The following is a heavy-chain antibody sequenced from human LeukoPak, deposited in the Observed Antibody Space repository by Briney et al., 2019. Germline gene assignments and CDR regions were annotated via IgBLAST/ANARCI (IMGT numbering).Heavy chain of an antibody. CDR1: GFTFSSYP. J-gene: IGHJ4*02. V-gene: IGHV3-23*01. CDR3: AKAPRGCQWFVEY. D-gene: IGHD3-22*01. CDR2: ISGSGCSN. Sequence: PGGSLRLSCAASGFTFSSYPMSWVRGAPGKGLEWVSAISGSGCSNYFPDSVRGRFTNSRDNSKNALYLQMNSLRAKDTAVYYCAKAPRGCQWFVEYWGQGIVDTVPS.